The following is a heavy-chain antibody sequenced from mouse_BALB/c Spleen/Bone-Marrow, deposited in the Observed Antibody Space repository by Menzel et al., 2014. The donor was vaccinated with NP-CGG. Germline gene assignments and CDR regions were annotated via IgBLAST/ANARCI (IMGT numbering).Heavy chain of an antibody. CDR2: IDPANGNT. D-gene: IGHD4-1*01. CDR3: ARWEYYAMDY. CDR1: GFNIKDTY. V-gene: IGHV14-3*02. J-gene: IGHJ4*01. Sequence: EVQGVESGAELVKPGASVKLSCTASGFNIKDTYMHWVKQRPEQGLEWIGRIDPANGNTKYDPKFQGKATITADTSSNTAYLQLSSLTSEDTAVYYCARWEYYAMDYWGQEPQSPSPQ.